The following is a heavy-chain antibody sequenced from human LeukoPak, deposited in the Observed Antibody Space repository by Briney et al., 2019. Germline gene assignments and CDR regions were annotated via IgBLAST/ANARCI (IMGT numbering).Heavy chain of an antibody. CDR1: GFTFSSYW. Sequence: GGSLRLSCAASGFTFSSYWMSWVRQAPGKGLEWVANIKQDGSEKYYVDSVKGRFTISRDNAKNSLYLQMNSLRAEDTAVYYCARDDYYGSGSYFFYYYYGMDVWGQGTTVTVSS. J-gene: IGHJ6*02. D-gene: IGHD3-10*01. V-gene: IGHV3-7*01. CDR3: ARDDYYGSGSYFFYYYYGMDV. CDR2: IKQDGSEK.